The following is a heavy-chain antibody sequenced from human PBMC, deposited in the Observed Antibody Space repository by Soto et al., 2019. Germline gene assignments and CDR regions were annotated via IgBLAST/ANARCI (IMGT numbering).Heavy chain of an antibody. Sequence: SLRLSCIASGFTFGDYAMTWFLHSPFKGLEWVGFIRSKAYGGTIEYAASVKGRFIISRDDSKSIAYLQMNSLKAEDSAVYYCTRGFLYSSSWLRKFDYWGQGTLVTVSS. CDR1: GFTFGDYA. CDR2: IRSKAYGGTI. J-gene: IGHJ4*02. D-gene: IGHD6-13*01. CDR3: TRGFLYSSSWLRKFDY. V-gene: IGHV3-49*03.